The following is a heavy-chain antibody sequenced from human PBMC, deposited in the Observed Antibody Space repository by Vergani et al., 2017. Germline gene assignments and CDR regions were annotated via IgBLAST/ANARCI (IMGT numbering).Heavy chain of an antibody. Sequence: EVQLVESGGGLVQPGGSLRLSCAASGFTFSSYEMNWVRQAPGKGLEWVSYISSSGSTIYYADSVKGRFTISRDNAKNSLYLQMNRLRAEDTAVYYCARVADSGLWAFDIWGQGTMVTVSS. V-gene: IGHV3-48*03. CDR2: ISSSGSTI. J-gene: IGHJ3*02. CDR3: ARVADSGLWAFDI. CDR1: GFTFSSYE. D-gene: IGHD3-10*01.